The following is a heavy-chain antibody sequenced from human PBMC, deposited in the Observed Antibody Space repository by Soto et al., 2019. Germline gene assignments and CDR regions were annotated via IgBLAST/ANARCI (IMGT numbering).Heavy chain of an antibody. CDR2: ISGSGGST. D-gene: IGHD3-10*01. V-gene: IGHV3-23*01. CDR1: GFTFSSYA. CDR3: AKSVGLTYYYAMADY. J-gene: IGHJ4*02. Sequence: PGGSLRLSCAASGFTFSSYAMSWVRQAPGKGLEWVSAISGSGGSTYYADSVKGRFTISRDNSKNTLYLQMNSLRAEDTAVYYCAKSVGLTYYYAMADYWGQGTLVTVSS.